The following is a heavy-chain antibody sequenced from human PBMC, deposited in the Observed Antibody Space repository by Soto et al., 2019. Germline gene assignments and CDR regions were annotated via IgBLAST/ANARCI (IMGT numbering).Heavy chain of an antibody. CDR1: GYTFTSYG. J-gene: IGHJ6*02. CDR3: ARGTTNTAPNYYYGMDV. Sequence: ASVKVSCKASGYTFTSYGISWVRQAPGQGLEWMGWISAYNGNTNYAQKFQGRVTMTRDTSTSTVYMELSSLRSEDTAVYYCARGTTNTAPNYYYGMDVWGQGTTVTVSS. D-gene: IGHD5-18*01. V-gene: IGHV1-18*01. CDR2: ISAYNGNT.